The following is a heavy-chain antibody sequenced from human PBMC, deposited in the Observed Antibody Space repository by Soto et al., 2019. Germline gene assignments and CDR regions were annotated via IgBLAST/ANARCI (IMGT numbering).Heavy chain of an antibody. D-gene: IGHD2-8*01. CDR2: ISSSSSSS. J-gene: IGHJ4*02. CDR1: GFSFSDSY. Sequence: QVLLVESGGGLVKPGGSLRLSCAASGFSFSDSYMSWIRQAPGKGLEWVSYISSSSSSSNYADSMKGRFTISRDNAKNSLYLQMNSLRVEDTAVCYCARDNGGTFDYWGQGTLVTVSS. CDR3: ARDNGGTFDY. V-gene: IGHV3-11*05.